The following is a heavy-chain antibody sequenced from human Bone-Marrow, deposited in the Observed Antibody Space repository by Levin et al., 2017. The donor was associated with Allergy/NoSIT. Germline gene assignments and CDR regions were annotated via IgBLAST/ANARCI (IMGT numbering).Heavy chain of an antibody. CDR2: ITGSGSAT. Sequence: GESLKISCAVSGITFNSYAMSWVRQAPGKGLEWVSTITGSGSATYYADSVKGRFTILRDNSKNMLYLQMNSLRVEDTAVYYCAKTYDILTGYYYYSMDVWGQGATVTVSS. CDR3: AKTYDILTGYYYYSMDV. CDR1: GITFNSYA. V-gene: IGHV3-23*01. J-gene: IGHJ6*02. D-gene: IGHD3-9*01.